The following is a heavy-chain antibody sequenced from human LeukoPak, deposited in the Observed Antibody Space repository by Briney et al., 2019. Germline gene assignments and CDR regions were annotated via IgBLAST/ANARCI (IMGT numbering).Heavy chain of an antibody. V-gene: IGHV3-49*04. CDR3: TREPIQLWLHNGMDV. CDR1: GFTLAVHA. Sequence: PVRSLRLSPTASGFTLAVHAISWVRQAPGERVGWVGFIRSKAYGGTIEYAASVKGSFTISKDDSTSIAYLRMNSLKTEDTAVYYCTREPIQLWLHNGMDVWGQGTTVTVSS. D-gene: IGHD5-18*01. J-gene: IGHJ6*02. CDR2: IRSKAYGGTI.